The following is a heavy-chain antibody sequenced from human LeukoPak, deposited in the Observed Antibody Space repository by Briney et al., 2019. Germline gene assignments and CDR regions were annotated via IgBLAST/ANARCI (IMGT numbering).Heavy chain of an antibody. CDR2: ISGSGGST. Sequence: GGSLRLSCAVSGFSVTNNYMSWVRQAPGKGLEWVSAISGSGGSTYYADSVKGRFTISRDNSKNTLYLQMNSLRAEDTAVYYCAKASSRVAGTYYFDYWGQGTLVTVSS. J-gene: IGHJ4*02. D-gene: IGHD6-19*01. CDR3: AKASSRVAGTYYFDY. CDR1: GFSVTNNY. V-gene: IGHV3-23*01.